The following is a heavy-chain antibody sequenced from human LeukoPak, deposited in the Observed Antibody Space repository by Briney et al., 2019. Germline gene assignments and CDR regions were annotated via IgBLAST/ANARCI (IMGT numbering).Heavy chain of an antibody. J-gene: IGHJ4*02. CDR3: ARDRLGGDLTGESLY. CDR1: GYPFDNFG. Sequence: GAAVKVSCKASGYPFDNFGLTWVRQAPRQGLEWMGWISAYNGNTHYAQKFRGRLTMTTDTSTTTAYLELRSLKSDDTAVYYCARDRLGGDLTGESLYWGQGTLVTVSS. V-gene: IGHV1-18*01. D-gene: IGHD4-17*01. CDR2: ISAYNGNT.